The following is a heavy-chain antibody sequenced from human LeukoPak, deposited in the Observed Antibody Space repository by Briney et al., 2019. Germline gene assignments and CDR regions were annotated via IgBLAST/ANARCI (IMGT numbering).Heavy chain of an antibody. CDR2: ISSSSSTI. CDR3: ARDHRYTSSWIIDY. D-gene: IGHD6-13*01. Sequence: GGSLRLSCAASGFTFSSYSMNWVRQAPGKGLEWVSYISSSSSTIYYADSVKGRFTISRDNAKNSLYLQMNSLRAEDTAVYYCARDHRYTSSWIIDYWGQGTLLTVSS. V-gene: IGHV3-48*01. CDR1: GFTFSSYS. J-gene: IGHJ4*02.